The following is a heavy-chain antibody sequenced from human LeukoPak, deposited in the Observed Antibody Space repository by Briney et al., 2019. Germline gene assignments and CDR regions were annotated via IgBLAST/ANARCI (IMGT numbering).Heavy chain of an antibody. Sequence: ASVKVSCKASGGTFSSYAISWVRQAPGQGLEWMGRIIPILGIANYAQKFQGRVTITADKSTSTAYMELSSLRSEDTAVYYCATAGQQQLVEPHYFDYWGQGTLVTVSS. CDR2: IIPILGIA. D-gene: IGHD6-13*01. CDR3: ATAGQQQLVEPHYFDY. J-gene: IGHJ4*02. V-gene: IGHV1-69*04. CDR1: GGTFSSYA.